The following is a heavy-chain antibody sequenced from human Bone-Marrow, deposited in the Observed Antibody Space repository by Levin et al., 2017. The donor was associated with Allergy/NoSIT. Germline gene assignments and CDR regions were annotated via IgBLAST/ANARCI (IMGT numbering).Heavy chain of an antibody. D-gene: IGHD3-9*01. Sequence: GGSLRLSCTASGFTFGDYAMSWFRQAPGKGLEWVGFIRSKAYGGTTEYAASVKGRFTISRDDSKSIAYLQMNSLKTEDTAVYYCTSLRYFDWSRAFDSWGQGTMVTVSS. V-gene: IGHV3-49*03. CDR2: IRSKAYGGTT. CDR3: TSLRYFDWSRAFDS. J-gene: IGHJ3*02. CDR1: GFTFGDYA.